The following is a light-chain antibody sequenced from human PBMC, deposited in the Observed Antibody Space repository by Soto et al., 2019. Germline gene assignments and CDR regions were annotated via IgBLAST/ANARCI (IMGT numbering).Light chain of an antibody. Sequence: DIQMTQSPSTLPASVGARVTITGQASQDISNYLNWYQQKPGKAPKLLIYDASNLETGVPSRFSGSGSGTDFTLTISSLQPEDIATYYCQQYDNLPITVGQGTRLEIK. CDR3: QQYDNLPIT. CDR2: DAS. CDR1: QDISNY. V-gene: IGKV1-33*01. J-gene: IGKJ5*01.